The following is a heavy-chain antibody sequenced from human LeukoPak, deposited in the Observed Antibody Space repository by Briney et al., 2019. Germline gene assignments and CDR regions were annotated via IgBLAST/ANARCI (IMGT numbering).Heavy chain of an antibody. J-gene: IGHJ4*02. D-gene: IGHD3-22*01. CDR2: TNHSGST. CDR1: GGSFSGYY. V-gene: IGHV4-34*01. Sequence: SETLSLTCAVYGGSFSGYYWSWIRQPPGKGLEWIGETNHSGSTNYNPSLKSRVTISVDTSKNQFSLKLSSVTAADTAVYYCARASKDYYDSKVDYWGQGTLVTVSS. CDR3: ARASKDYYDSKVDY.